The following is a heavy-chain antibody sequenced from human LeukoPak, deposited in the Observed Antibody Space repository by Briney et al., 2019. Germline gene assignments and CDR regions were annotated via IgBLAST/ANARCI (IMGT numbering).Heavy chain of an antibody. J-gene: IGHJ3*02. CDR2: MNPNSGNT. D-gene: IGHD3-3*01. CDR3: ASSPLPGDTLRFLEWLSPDAFDI. Sequence: ASVKVSCKASGYTFTSYDINWVRQATGQGLEWMGWMNPNSGNTGYAQKFQGRVTMTRNTSISTAYMELSSLRSEETAVYYCASSPLPGDTLRFLEWLSPDAFDIWGQGTMVTVSS. V-gene: IGHV1-8*01. CDR1: GYTFTSYD.